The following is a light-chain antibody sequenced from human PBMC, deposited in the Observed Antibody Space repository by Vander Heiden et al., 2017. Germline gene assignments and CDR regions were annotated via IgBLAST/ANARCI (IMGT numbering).Light chain of an antibody. CDR2: QDS. CDR1: KLGNTY. Sequence: SYELTQPPPVSVSPGQTASITCSGDKLGNTYACWYQQKPGQSPVVVIYQDSSRPSGIPERFSGSNSGNTATLTISGTQAVDEADYYCQAWDSSSVVFGGGTKLTVL. V-gene: IGLV3-1*01. J-gene: IGLJ2*01. CDR3: QAWDSSSVV.